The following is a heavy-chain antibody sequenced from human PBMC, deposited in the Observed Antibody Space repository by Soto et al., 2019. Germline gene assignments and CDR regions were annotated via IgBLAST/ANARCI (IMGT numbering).Heavy chain of an antibody. CDR3: TTVPNGSGYDYYYYGMDV. CDR2: IKSKTDGGTT. J-gene: IGHJ6*02. D-gene: IGHD3-22*01. V-gene: IGHV3-15*07. CDR1: GFTFSNAW. Sequence: GGSLRLSCAASGFTFSNAWMNWVRQAPGKGLEWVGRIKSKTDGGTTDYAAPVKGRFTISRDDSKNTLYLQMNSLKTEDTAVYYCTTVPNGSGYDYYYYGMDVWGQGTTVTVSS.